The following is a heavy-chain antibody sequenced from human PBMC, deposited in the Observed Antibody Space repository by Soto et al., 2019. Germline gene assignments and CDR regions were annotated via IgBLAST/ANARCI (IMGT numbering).Heavy chain of an antibody. D-gene: IGHD6-19*01. J-gene: IGHJ4*02. V-gene: IGHV3-30*18. Sequence: QVQLVESGGGVVQPGRSLRLSCAASGFTFSSYGMHWVRQAPGKGLEWVAVISYDGSNKYYADSVKGRFTISRDNSKNTLYLQMNSLRAEDTAVYYCAKDRRVVAVAAPFDYWGQGTLVIVSS. CDR2: ISYDGSNK. CDR1: GFTFSSYG. CDR3: AKDRRVVAVAAPFDY.